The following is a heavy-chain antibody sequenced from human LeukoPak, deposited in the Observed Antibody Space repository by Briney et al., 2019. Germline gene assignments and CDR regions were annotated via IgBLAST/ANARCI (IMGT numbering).Heavy chain of an antibody. CDR2: IIPIFGTA. D-gene: IGHD3-22*01. J-gene: IGHJ3*02. Sequence: ASVKVSCKASGGTFSSYAISWVRQAPGQGLEWMGGIIPIFGTANYAQKFQGRVTMTRDMSTSTVYMELSSLRSEDTAVYYCARGAYYYDSSGYYYAGYDAFDIWGQGTMVTVSS. CDR3: ARGAYYYDSSGYYYAGYDAFDI. CDR1: GGTFSSYA. V-gene: IGHV1-69*05.